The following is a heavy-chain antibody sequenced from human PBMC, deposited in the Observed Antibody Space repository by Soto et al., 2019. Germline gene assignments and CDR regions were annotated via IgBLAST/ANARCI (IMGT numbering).Heavy chain of an antibody. CDR3: AKDQSNNWAFDY. Sequence: QVQLVESGGGVVQPGRSLRLSCAASGFTFSSYGMHWVRQAPGKGLEWVAVISYDGSNKYYADSVKGRFTIARDNSENTLYLQMNSLRAEDTAVYYCAKDQSNNWAFDYWGQGTLVTVSS. CDR1: GFTFSSYG. CDR2: ISYDGSNK. D-gene: IGHD1-20*01. V-gene: IGHV3-30*18. J-gene: IGHJ4*02.